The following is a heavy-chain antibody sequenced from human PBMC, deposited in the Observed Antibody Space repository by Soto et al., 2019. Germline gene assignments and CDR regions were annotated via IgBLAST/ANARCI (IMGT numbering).Heavy chain of an antibody. CDR3: ARDIGSFAYGEGY. J-gene: IGHJ4*02. CDR2: VYSSGTT. Sequence: QVQLQESGPGLVKPSETLSLTCSVSGGSINSYWWSWIRQPAGKGLEWIGRVYSSGTTDYNPSLNSRAPMSVETSKNQFSLKLSSVTAAYTAVYYCARDIGSFAYGEGYWGQGIQVTVSS. V-gene: IGHV4-4*07. D-gene: IGHD3-10*01. CDR1: GGSINSYW.